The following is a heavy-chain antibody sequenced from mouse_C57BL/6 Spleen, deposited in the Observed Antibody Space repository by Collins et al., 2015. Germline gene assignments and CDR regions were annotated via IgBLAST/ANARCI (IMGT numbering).Heavy chain of an antibody. CDR2: INPYNGST. V-gene: IGHV1-26*01. J-gene: IGHJ4*01. CDR3: ARVYYAMDY. Sequence: EVQLQQSGPELVKPGASVKISCKASGYSFTGYYMHWVKQSHVKSLEWIGRINPYNGSTSYNQNFKDKASLTVDKSSSTAYMELHSLTSEDSAVYYCARVYYAMDYWGQGTSVTVSS. CDR1: GYSFTGYY.